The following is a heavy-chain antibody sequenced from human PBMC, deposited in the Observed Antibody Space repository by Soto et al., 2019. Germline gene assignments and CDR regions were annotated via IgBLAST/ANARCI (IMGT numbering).Heavy chain of an antibody. V-gene: IGHV2-70*01. CDR1: GFSLSTSGMC. Sequence: KSGPTLVNPTQTLTLTCTFSGFSLSTSGMCVSWIRQPPGKALEWLALIDWDDDKYYSTSLKTRLTISKDTSKNQVVLTMTNMDPVDTATYYCARIKAVAGHYYYYGMDVWGQGTTVTVSS. D-gene: IGHD6-19*01. CDR3: ARIKAVAGHYYYYGMDV. J-gene: IGHJ6*02. CDR2: IDWDDDK.